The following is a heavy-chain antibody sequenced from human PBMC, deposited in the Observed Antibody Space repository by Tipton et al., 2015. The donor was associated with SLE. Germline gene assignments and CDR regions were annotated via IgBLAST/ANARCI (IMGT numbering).Heavy chain of an antibody. CDR3: AREPVYYYYYMDV. CDR2: INHSGST. V-gene: IGHV4-34*01. CDR1: GGSFSGYY. Sequence: GLVKPSETLSLTCAVYGGSFSGYYWSWIRQPPGKGLEWIGEINHSGSTNYNPSLKSRVTISVDTSKNQFSLKLSSVTAADTAVYYCAREPVYYYYYMDVWGKGTTVTVSS. J-gene: IGHJ6*03.